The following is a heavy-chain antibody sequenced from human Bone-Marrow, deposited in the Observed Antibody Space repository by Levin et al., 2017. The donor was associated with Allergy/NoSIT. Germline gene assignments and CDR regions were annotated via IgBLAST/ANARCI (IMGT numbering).Heavy chain of an antibody. J-gene: IGHJ4*02. V-gene: IGHV3-30-3*01. CDR1: GFSFDRHS. Sequence: GGSLRLSCADSGFSFDRHSMHWVRQAPGKGLEWVANIFFDGSEKYYADSVKGRFTISRDNRTNTLYLQMDSLRPEDTAVYYCAREKVTMMVEIIESSFDFWGQGTLVTVSS. CDR2: IFFDGSEK. CDR3: AREKVTMMVEIIESSFDF. D-gene: IGHD3-22*01.